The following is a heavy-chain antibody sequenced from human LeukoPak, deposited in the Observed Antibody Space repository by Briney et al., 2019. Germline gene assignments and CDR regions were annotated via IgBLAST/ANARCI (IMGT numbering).Heavy chain of an antibody. J-gene: IGHJ4*02. D-gene: IGHD3-10*01. CDR2: IYYTGST. V-gene: IGHV4-59*08. Sequence: SETLSLTCTASGGSISSYYWSWLRQPPGKGLEWVGYIYYTGSTTYNPALESRVTISVDTPKNHFPLKLTAVTAAAPPVYCCAGHDYGSGSYYDYWGQGTLVTVSS. CDR1: GGSISSYY. CDR3: AGHDYGSGSYYDY.